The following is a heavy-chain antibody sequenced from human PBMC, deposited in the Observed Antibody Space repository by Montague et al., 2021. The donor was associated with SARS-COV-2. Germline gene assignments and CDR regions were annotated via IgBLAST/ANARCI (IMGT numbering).Heavy chain of an antibody. J-gene: IGHJ4*02. CDR3: ARHGWGWLRLLRPFDY. CDR2: IYYSGST. D-gene: IGHD5-12*01. CDR1: GGSINNYY. Sequence: SETLSLTCTVSGGSINNYYWSWIRQPPGRGLEWIGYIYYSGSTEYNPSLKSRVTISVDTSRNQFSLKLSSVTAADTAVYYCARHGWGWLRLLRPFDYWGQGTLVTVSS. V-gene: IGHV4-59*08.